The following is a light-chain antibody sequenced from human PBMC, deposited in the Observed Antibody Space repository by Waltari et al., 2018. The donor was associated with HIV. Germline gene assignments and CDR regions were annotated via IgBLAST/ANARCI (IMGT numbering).Light chain of an antibody. V-gene: IGLV2-23*02. Sequence: QSALTPPASVSGSPGQSITISCTATRRDVARYKLVSWYQQHPGKAPKFMIYTVTKRPSGVSNRFSGSKSDNTASLTISGLQAEDEADYYCCSYAGTGTYVFGTGTKVTVL. CDR1: RRDVARYKL. CDR2: TVT. J-gene: IGLJ1*01. CDR3: CSYAGTGTYV.